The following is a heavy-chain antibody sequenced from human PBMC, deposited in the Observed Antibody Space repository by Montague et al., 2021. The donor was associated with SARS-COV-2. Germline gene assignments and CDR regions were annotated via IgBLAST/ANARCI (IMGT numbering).Heavy chain of an antibody. J-gene: IGHJ4*02. CDR3: ARSYYDILTAYYTPFDY. CDR2: IDWDDDK. Sequence: PALVTPTQTLTLTCTFSGFSLSTSGMRASWIRQPPGKALEWLARIDWDDDKFHSTSLKTRLTISKDTSKNQVVLTMTNMDPVDTATYYCARSYYDILTAYYTPFDYWGQGTLVTVSS. V-gene: IGHV2-70*04. D-gene: IGHD3-9*01. CDR1: GFSLSTSGMR.